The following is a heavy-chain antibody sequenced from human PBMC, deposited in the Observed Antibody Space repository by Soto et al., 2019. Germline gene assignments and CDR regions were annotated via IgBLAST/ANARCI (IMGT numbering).Heavy chain of an antibody. CDR1: GYTFTIYG. D-gene: IGHD1-26*01. CDR2: ISAYNDNT. J-gene: IGHJ3*01. V-gene: IGHV1-18*01. CDR3: ARVEGKWEHTR. Sequence: GASVKVSCKASGYTFTIYGITWVRQAPGQGLEWMGWISAYNDNTNYAQKLQGRVTMTTDTSTSTAYMELRSLTSDDTAVYYCARVEGKWEHTRWGQGTMVTVSS.